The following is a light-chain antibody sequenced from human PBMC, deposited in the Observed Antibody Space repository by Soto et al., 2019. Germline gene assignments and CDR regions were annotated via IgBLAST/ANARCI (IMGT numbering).Light chain of an antibody. V-gene: IGKV3-20*01. Sequence: EIVLTQSPGTLSLSPEERATLSCRASQSVSSSYLAWYQQKPGQAPRLLIYGASSRATGIPDRFSGSGSGTDFTLTISRLEPEDFAVYYCQLYGSSPCTFGPGTKVDIK. J-gene: IGKJ3*01. CDR3: QLYGSSPCT. CDR2: GAS. CDR1: QSVSSSY.